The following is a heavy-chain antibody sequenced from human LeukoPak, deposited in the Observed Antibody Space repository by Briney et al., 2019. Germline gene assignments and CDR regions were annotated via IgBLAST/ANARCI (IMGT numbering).Heavy chain of an antibody. CDR2: ISGSGGST. V-gene: IGHV3-23*01. Sequence: GGSLRLSCAASGFTFSSYAMSWVRQAPGKGLEWVSAISGSGGSTYYADSVKGRFTISRDNSKNTLYLQMNSLRAEDTAVYYCAKVDLGTMVRGVIHLFDYWGQGTLVTVSS. D-gene: IGHD3-10*01. CDR3: AKVDLGTMVRGVIHLFDY. CDR1: GFTFSSYA. J-gene: IGHJ4*02.